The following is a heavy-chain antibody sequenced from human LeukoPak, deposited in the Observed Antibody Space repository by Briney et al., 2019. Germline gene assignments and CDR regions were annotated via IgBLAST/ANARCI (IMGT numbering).Heavy chain of an antibody. CDR3: ARLRGRSDYVWGTLLHWFDP. D-gene: IGHD3-16*01. V-gene: IGHV4-38-2*02. CDR2: IYHSGST. Sequence: SETLSLTCTVSGYSISSGYYWGWIRQPPGKGLEWIGSIYHSGSTYYNPSLKSRVTISVDTSKNQFSLKLSSVTAADTAVYYCARLRGRSDYVWGTLLHWFDPWGQGTLVTVSS. CDR1: GYSISSGYY. J-gene: IGHJ5*02.